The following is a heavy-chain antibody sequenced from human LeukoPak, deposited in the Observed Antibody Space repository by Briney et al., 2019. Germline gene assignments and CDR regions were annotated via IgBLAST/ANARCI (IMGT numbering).Heavy chain of an antibody. CDR1: GYTFTGYY. CDR2: IIPIFGTA. CDR3: ARTRMNYYDNPGFDY. Sequence: SVKVSCKTSGYTFTGYYMHWVRQAPGQGLEWMGGIIPIFGTANYAQKFQGRVTITTDESTSTAYMELSSLRSEDTAVYYCARTRMNYYDNPGFDYWGQGTLVTVSS. V-gene: IGHV1-69*05. D-gene: IGHD3-22*01. J-gene: IGHJ4*02.